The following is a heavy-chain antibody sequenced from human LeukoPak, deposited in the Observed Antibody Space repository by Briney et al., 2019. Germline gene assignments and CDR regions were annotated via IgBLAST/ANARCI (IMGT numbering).Heavy chain of an antibody. Sequence: GGSLRLSCAAPGFTFSSYGMTGFRQAPGKGLEWVANIKQDGSEKYYVDSVKGRFTISRDNAKNSLYLQMNSLRAEDTAVYYCARGPYYDFWSGYYTADYWSQGTVVTVSS. V-gene: IGHV3-7*01. CDR1: GFTFSSYG. CDR2: IKQDGSEK. D-gene: IGHD3-3*01. CDR3: ARGPYYDFWSGYYTADY. J-gene: IGHJ4*02.